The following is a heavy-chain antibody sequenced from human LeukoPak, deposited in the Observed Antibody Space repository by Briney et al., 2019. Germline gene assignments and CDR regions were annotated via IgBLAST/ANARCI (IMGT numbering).Heavy chain of an antibody. V-gene: IGHV1-69*13. D-gene: IGHD3-3*01. CDR2: IIPIFGTA. CDR3: ARTGTIFGVVPHHESPSYGMDV. J-gene: IGHJ6*02. CDR1: GYTFTGYY. Sequence: SVKVSCKASGYTFTGYYMHWVRQAPGQGLEWMGGIIPIFGTANYAQEFQGRVTITADESTSTAYMELSSLRSEDTAVYYCARTGTIFGVVPHHESPSYGMDVWGQGTTVTVSS.